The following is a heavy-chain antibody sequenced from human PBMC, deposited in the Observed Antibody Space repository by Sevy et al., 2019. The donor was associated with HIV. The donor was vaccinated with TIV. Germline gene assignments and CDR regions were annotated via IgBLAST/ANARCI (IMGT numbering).Heavy chain of an antibody. J-gene: IGHJ4*02. CDR1: GYTFTSYG. CDR3: ARDLYCSSTSCPFDY. Sequence: ASVKVSCKASGYTFTSYGISWVRQAPGQGLEWMGWISAYNGNTNYAQKLQGRVTMTTDTSTSTAYMELRSLRSDDTAVYYCARDLYCSSTSCPFDYWGQRTLVTVSS. D-gene: IGHD2-2*01. V-gene: IGHV1-18*01. CDR2: ISAYNGNT.